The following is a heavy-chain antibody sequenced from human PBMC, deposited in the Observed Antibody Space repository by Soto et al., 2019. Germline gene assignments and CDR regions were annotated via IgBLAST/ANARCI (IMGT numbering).Heavy chain of an antibody. CDR3: AREMDSSGYSWYYFNY. J-gene: IGHJ4*02. CDR2: IIPIFGTA. V-gene: IGHV1-69*06. D-gene: IGHD3-22*01. CDR1: GGTFSSYA. Sequence: SVKVSCKASGGTFSSYAISWVRQAPGQGLEWMGGIIPIFGTANYAQKFQGRVTITADKSTSTAYMELSSLRSEDTAVYYCAREMDSSGYSWYYFNYWGQGTLVTVSS.